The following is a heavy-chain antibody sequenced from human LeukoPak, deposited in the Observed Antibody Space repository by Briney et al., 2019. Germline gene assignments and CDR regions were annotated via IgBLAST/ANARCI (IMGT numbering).Heavy chain of an antibody. V-gene: IGHV3-11*01. Sequence: PGGSLRPSCAASGFTFSDYYMSWIRQAPGKGLEWVSYISSSGSTIYYADSVRGRFTISRDNAKNSLYLQMNSLRAEDTAVYYCARPGPYYDILTPFDYWGQGTLVTVSS. J-gene: IGHJ4*02. CDR2: ISSSGSTI. D-gene: IGHD3-9*01. CDR1: GFTFSDYY. CDR3: ARPGPYYDILTPFDY.